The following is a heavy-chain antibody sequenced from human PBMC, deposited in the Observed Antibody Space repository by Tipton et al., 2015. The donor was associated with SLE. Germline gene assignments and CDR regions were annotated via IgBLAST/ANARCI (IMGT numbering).Heavy chain of an antibody. D-gene: IGHD6-13*01. CDR1: GGSFSGYY. J-gene: IGHJ4*02. Sequence: TLSLTCAVYGGSFSGYYWSWIRQPPGKGLEWIGEINHSGSTNYNPSLKSRVTISVDTSKNQFSLKLSSVTAADTAVYYCARQPIAAAGTSNSFDYWGQGTLVTVSS. V-gene: IGHV4-34*01. CDR2: INHSGST. CDR3: ARQPIAAAGTSNSFDY.